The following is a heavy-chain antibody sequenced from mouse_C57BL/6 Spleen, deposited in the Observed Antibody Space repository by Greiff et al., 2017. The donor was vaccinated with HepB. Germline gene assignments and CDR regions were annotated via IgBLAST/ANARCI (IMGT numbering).Heavy chain of an antibody. CDR3: ARRNTYYGNYYAMDY. V-gene: IGHV1-50*01. CDR1: GYTFTSYW. Sequence: QVQLQQPGAELVKPGASVKLSCKASGYTFTSYWMQWVKQRPGQGLEWIGEIDPSDSYTNYNQKFKGKATLTVDTSSSTAYMQLSSLTSEDSAVYYCARRNTYYGNYYAMDYWGQGTSVTVSS. D-gene: IGHD2-10*01. J-gene: IGHJ4*01. CDR2: IDPSDSYT.